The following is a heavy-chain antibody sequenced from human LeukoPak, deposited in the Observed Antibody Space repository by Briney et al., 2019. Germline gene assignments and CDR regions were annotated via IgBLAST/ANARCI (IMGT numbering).Heavy chain of an antibody. CDR2: IWYDGSNK. Sequence: GGSLRLSCAVSGLNFPSAWMHWVRQAPGKGLEWVAVIWYDGSNKYYADSVKGRFTISRDNSKNTLYLQMNSLRAEDTAVYYCARAEDSSGYTYDYWGQGTLVTVSS. CDR3: ARAEDSSGYTYDY. D-gene: IGHD3-22*01. V-gene: IGHV3-33*08. J-gene: IGHJ4*02. CDR1: GLNFPSAW.